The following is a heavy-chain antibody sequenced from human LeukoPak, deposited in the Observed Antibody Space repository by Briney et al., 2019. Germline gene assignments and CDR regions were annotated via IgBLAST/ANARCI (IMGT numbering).Heavy chain of an antibody. Sequence: GGSLRLSCPASGFTFSSYSMNWVRQAPGKGLEWVSYISSSSTTIYYADSVKGRFTISRDNSKNTLSVQMNSLRAEDTAVYYCAKLTGPGIVGTTRLEYFHHWGQGTLVTVSS. V-gene: IGHV3-48*01. CDR2: ISSSSTTI. CDR3: AKLTGPGIVGTTRLEYFHH. CDR1: GFTFSSYS. D-gene: IGHD1-26*01. J-gene: IGHJ1*01.